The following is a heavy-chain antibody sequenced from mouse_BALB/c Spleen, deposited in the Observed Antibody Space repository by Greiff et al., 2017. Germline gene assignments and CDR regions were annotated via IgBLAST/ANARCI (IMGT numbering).Heavy chain of an antibody. J-gene: IGHJ3*01. D-gene: IGHD2-4*01. CDR2: ISSGGSYT. CDR3: ARNEGLRRDAWFAY. Sequence: EVQVEESGGGLVKPGGSLKLSCAASGFTFSSYTMSWVRQTPEKRLEWVGTISSGGSYTYYPDSVKGRFTISRDNAKNTLYLQMSSLKSEDTAMYDCARNEGLRRDAWFAYWGQGTLVTVSA. CDR1: GFTFSSYT. V-gene: IGHV5-6-4*01.